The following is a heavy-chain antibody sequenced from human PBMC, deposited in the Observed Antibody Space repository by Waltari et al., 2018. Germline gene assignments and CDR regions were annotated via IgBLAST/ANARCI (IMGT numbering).Heavy chain of an antibody. D-gene: IGHD1-7*01. CDR1: GGSISSGDYY. V-gene: IGHV4-30-4*08. CDR2: IYYSGST. J-gene: IGHJ6*02. Sequence: QVQLQESGPGLVKPSQTLSLTCTVSGGSISSGDYYWSWIRQPPGKGLEWIGYIYYSGSTYYNQSRKSRVTISVDTSKNQFSLKLSSVTAADTAVYYCARDRQENWNFRGMDVWGQGTTVIVSS. CDR3: ARDRQENWNFRGMDV.